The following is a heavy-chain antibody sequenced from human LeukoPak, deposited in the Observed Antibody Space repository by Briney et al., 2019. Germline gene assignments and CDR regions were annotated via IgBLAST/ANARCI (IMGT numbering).Heavy chain of an antibody. CDR2: IIPIFGTA. Sequence: ASVKVSCKASGYTFTSYGISWVRQAPGQGLEWMGRIIPIFGTANYAQKFQGRVTITTDESTSTAYMELSSLRSEDTAVYYCARGPNWGDWYFDLWGRGTLVTVSS. CDR1: GYTFTSYG. J-gene: IGHJ2*01. CDR3: ARGPNWGDWYFDL. V-gene: IGHV1-69*05. D-gene: IGHD7-27*01.